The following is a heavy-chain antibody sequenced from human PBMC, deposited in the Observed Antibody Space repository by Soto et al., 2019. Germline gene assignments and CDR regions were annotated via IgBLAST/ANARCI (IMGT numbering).Heavy chain of an antibody. D-gene: IGHD1-7*01. Sequence: SETRSLTCTVDGPSFSAFSAYYWSWIRQPPGKGLEWIGEIARSGRTNYTPYLQSRVTISVDTSKNQFSLRLTSVTATDTAVYYCARIPYWNSGWFDLWGQGTLVTVSS. CDR3: ARIPYWNSGWFDL. CDR2: IARSGRT. J-gene: IGHJ5*02. V-gene: IGHV4-34*01. CDR1: GPSFSAFSAYY.